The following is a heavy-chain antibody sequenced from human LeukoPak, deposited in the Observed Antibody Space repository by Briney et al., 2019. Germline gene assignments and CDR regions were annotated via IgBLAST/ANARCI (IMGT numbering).Heavy chain of an antibody. CDR3: YSAVPDC. D-gene: IGHD2-21*01. CDR1: GFTFNDYY. V-gene: IGHV3-11*04. J-gene: IGHJ4*02. CDR2: INIGGTNT. Sequence: GGSLRLSCAASGFTFNDYYMSWIRQAPGKGLEWLSYINIGGTNTHYADSVKGRFTISRDNAKNSLYLQMNSLRVEDTAVYYCYSAVPDCWGQGTLVTVSS.